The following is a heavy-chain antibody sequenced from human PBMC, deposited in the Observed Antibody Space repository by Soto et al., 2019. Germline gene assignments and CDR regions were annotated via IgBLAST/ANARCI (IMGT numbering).Heavy chain of an antibody. CDR1: GFTFSSYA. CDR3: AKWVRGSGYDHRTPTGY. Sequence: GGSLRLSCAASGFTFSSYAMSWVRQAPGKGLEWVSAISGSGGSTYYADSVKGRFTISRDNSKNTLYLQMNSLRAEDTAVYYCAKWVRGSGYDHRTPTGYWGQGTLVTVSS. CDR2: ISGSGGST. D-gene: IGHD5-12*01. V-gene: IGHV3-23*01. J-gene: IGHJ4*02.